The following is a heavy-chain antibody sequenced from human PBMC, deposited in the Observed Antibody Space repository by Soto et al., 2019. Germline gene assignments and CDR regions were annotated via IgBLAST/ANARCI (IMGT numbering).Heavy chain of an antibody. J-gene: IGHJ4*02. V-gene: IGHV3-48*01. CDR1: GFNFSSYS. CDR3: ARDSGSRVAIFGVVNPYYFDY. D-gene: IGHD3-3*01. Sequence: EVQLVESGGGLVQPGGSLRLSCAASGFNFSSYSMNWVRQAPGKGLEWVSYISSSSSTIYYADSVKGRFTISRDNAKNSLYLQMNSLRAEDTAVYYCARDSGSRVAIFGVVNPYYFDYGGQGTLVTVSS. CDR2: ISSSSSTI.